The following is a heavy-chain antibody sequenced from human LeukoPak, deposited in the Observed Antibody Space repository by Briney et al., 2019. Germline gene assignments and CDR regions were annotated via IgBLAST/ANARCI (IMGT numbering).Heavy chain of an antibody. CDR1: GFTFSDYY. CDR2: ISSSGSTI. Sequence: PGGPLRLSCAASGFTFSDYYMSWIRQAPGKGLEWVSYISSSGSTIYYADSVKGRFTISRDNAKNSLYLQMNSLRAEDTAVYYCARCQGGPAARATAGGYYYYGMDVWGQGTTVTVSS. D-gene: IGHD2-2*01. V-gene: IGHV3-11*01. J-gene: IGHJ6*02. CDR3: ARCQGGPAARATAGGYYYYGMDV.